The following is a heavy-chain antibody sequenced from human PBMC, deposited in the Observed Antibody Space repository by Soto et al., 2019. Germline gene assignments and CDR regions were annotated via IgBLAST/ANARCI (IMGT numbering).Heavy chain of an antibody. J-gene: IGHJ6*02. Sequence: SVKVSCKASGFTFTSSAVQWVRQARGQRLERIGWIVVGSGNTNYAQKFQERVTITRDMSTSTAYMELSSLRSEDTAVYYCAADGYYDSSGYYPYYYYYGMDVWGQGTTVTV. CDR2: IVVGSGNT. D-gene: IGHD3-22*01. V-gene: IGHV1-58*01. CDR1: GFTFTSSA. CDR3: AADGYYDSSGYYPYYYYYGMDV.